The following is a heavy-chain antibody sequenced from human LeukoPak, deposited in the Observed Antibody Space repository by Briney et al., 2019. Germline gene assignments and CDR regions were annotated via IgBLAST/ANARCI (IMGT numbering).Heavy chain of an antibody. Sequence: PGGSLRLSCAASGFTFSSYSMNWLRQAPGKGLEWVSSISRSSSYIDYADSVKGRLTISRDNAKNSLYLEMNSLRAADTAVYYCARDSGTNNRITMIVVVIGAFDIWGQGTMVTVSS. V-gene: IGHV3-21*01. J-gene: IGHJ3*02. CDR1: GFTFSSYS. D-gene: IGHD3-22*01. CDR2: ISRSSSYI. CDR3: ARDSGTNNRITMIVVVIGAFDI.